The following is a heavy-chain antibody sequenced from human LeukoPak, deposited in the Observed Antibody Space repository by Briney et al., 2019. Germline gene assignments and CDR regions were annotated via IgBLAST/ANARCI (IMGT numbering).Heavy chain of an antibody. CDR3: ARSRYSSSSGLDFDY. CDR2: IYTSGST. J-gene: IGHJ4*02. CDR1: GGPISSDY. D-gene: IGHD6-6*01. Sequence: SETLSLTCTVSGGPISSDYWSWIRQPAGKGLEWIGHIYTSGSTNYNPSLKSRVTISVDKSKNQSSLKLSFVTAADTAVYYCARSRYSSSSGLDFDYWGQGTLVTVSS. V-gene: IGHV4-4*07.